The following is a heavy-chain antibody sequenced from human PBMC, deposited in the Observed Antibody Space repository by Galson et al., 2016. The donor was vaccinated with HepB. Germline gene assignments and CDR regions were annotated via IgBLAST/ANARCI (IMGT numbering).Heavy chain of an antibody. CDR1: GFSFSSYA. Sequence: SLSLSCAASGFSFSSYAMDWVGQALGYGLECMAVISYDGSNKYYADSVKVRFTISRDNSKNTVYLQMNSMRAEDTAVYYCARDIGGVLASGSGWGQGTLVTVSS. V-gene: IGHV3-30-3*01. D-gene: IGHD2/OR15-2a*01. CDR3: ARDIGGVLASGSG. J-gene: IGHJ4*02. CDR2: ISYDGSNK.